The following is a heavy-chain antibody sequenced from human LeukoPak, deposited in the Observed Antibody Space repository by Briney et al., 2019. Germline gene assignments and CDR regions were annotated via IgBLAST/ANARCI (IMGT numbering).Heavy chain of an antibody. CDR2: ISGSGGST. CDR3: AKIVLRFVAGPKGRPPDY. Sequence: GGSLRLSCAASGFTFSSYAMSWVRQAPGKGLEWVSAISGSGGSTYYADSVKGRFTISRDNSKNTLYLQMNSLRAEDTAVYYCAKIVLRFVAGPKGRPPDYWGQGTLVTVSS. V-gene: IGHV3-23*01. J-gene: IGHJ4*02. D-gene: IGHD1-14*01. CDR1: GFTFSSYA.